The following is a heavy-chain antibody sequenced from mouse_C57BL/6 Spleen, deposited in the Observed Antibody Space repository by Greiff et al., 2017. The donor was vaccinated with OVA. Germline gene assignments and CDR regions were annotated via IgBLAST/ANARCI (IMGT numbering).Heavy chain of an antibody. Sequence: QVQLQQPGAELVKPGASVKLSCKASGYTFTSYWMHWVKQRPGQGLEWIGMIHPNSGSTNYNEKFKSKATLTVDKSSSTAYMQLSSLTSEDSAVYYCARLGYYGSSPLFDYWGQGTTLTVSS. J-gene: IGHJ2*01. CDR3: ARLGYYGSSPLFDY. CDR1: GYTFTSYW. V-gene: IGHV1-64*01. D-gene: IGHD1-1*01. CDR2: IHPNSGST.